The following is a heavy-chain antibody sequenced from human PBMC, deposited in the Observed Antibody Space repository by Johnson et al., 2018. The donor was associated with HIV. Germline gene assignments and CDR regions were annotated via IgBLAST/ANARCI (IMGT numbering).Heavy chain of an antibody. D-gene: IGHD6-13*01. J-gene: IGHJ3*02. V-gene: IGHV3-7*05. Sequence: VQLLESGGGLVQRGGSLRLSCAASGFTFSNYWMSWVRQAPGKGLEWVANIKEDGSEEYYVDSLEGRFTISRDNAKNSLYLQMDSLRAEDTAVYYCARDGVYSSPHDAFDIWGQGTMVTVSS. CDR2: IKEDGSEE. CDR3: ARDGVYSSPHDAFDI. CDR1: GFTFSNYW.